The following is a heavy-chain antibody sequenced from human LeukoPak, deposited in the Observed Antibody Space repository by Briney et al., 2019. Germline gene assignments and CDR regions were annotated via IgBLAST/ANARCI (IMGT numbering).Heavy chain of an antibody. V-gene: IGHV4-39*07. J-gene: IGHJ4*02. CDR3: ATEENSGSYY. D-gene: IGHD1-26*01. Sequence: PSETLSLTCTVSGGSISSSSYYWGWIRQPPGKGLEWIGSIYYSGSTYYNPSLKSRVTISVDTSKNQFSLKLSSVTAADTAVYYCATEENSGSYYWGQGTLVTVSS. CDR1: GGSISSSSYY. CDR2: IYYSGST.